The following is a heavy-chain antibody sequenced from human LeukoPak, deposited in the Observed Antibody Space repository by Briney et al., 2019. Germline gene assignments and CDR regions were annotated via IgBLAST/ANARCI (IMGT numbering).Heavy chain of an antibody. Sequence: GESLKISCKASGYRFTNYWIGWVRQMPGKGLEWMGIIYPGDSDTRYSPSFQGQVTLSADKSISTAYLQWSSLKASDSAMYYCATVHYYDSSGAGGYFLDYWGQGTLVTVSS. CDR3: ATVHYYDSSGAGGYFLDY. D-gene: IGHD3-22*01. CDR1: GYRFTNYW. CDR2: IYPGDSDT. J-gene: IGHJ4*02. V-gene: IGHV5-51*01.